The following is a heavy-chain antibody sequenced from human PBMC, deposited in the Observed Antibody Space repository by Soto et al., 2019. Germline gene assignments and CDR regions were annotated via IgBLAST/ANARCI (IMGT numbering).Heavy chain of an antibody. D-gene: IGHD3-22*01. Sequence: GGSLRLSCAASGFTFSSYGMHWVRQAPGKGLEWVAVISYDGSNKYYADSVKGRFTISRDNSKNTLYLQMNSLRAEDTAVYYCAKNPGYYYDSTGYHFDYWGQGTLVTVS. CDR1: GFTFSSYG. CDR3: AKNPGYYYDSTGYHFDY. J-gene: IGHJ4*02. V-gene: IGHV3-30*18. CDR2: ISYDGSNK.